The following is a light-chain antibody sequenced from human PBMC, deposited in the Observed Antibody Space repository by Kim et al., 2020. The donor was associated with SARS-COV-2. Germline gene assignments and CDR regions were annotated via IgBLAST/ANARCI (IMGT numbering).Light chain of an antibody. Sequence: GQRVTISCSGGNSNIGAKTVNWYQQCPGTAPKLLIYANDRRPSGVTDRFSGSQSGTSASLAISGLQSGDEADYYCATGDDSLNAWVFGGGTQLTVL. CDR3: ATGDDSLNAWV. CDR1: NSNIGAKT. J-gene: IGLJ3*02. CDR2: AND. V-gene: IGLV1-44*01.